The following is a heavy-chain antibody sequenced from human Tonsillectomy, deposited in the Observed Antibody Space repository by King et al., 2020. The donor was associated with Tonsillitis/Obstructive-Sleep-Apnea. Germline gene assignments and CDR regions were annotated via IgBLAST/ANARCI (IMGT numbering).Heavy chain of an antibody. J-gene: IGHJ4*02. CDR2: IRSSGRTI. Sequence: VQLVESGGGLVQPGGSLRLSCAASGFTFSSYEMNWVRQAPGKGLEWVSYIRSSGRTIFYADSVKGRFTISRDNAKNSLYLQMNSLRAEDTAVYYCARGSTSSFNFDYWGQGTLVTVSS. V-gene: IGHV3-48*03. CDR1: GFTFSSYE. D-gene: IGHD2-2*01. CDR3: ARGSTSSFNFDY.